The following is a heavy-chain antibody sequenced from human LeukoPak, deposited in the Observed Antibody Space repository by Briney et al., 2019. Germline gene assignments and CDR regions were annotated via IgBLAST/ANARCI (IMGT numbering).Heavy chain of an antibody. D-gene: IGHD2-15*01. CDR3: AKGVGYCSGGSCSVWFDP. J-gene: IGHJ5*02. Sequence: GGSLRLSCAASGFTVSSNYMSWVRQAPGKGLEWVSAISGSGGSTYYADSVKGRFTISRGNSKNTLYLQMNSLRAEDTAVYYCAKGVGYCSGGSCSVWFDPWGQGTLVTVSS. CDR1: GFTVSSNY. CDR2: ISGSGGST. V-gene: IGHV3-23*01.